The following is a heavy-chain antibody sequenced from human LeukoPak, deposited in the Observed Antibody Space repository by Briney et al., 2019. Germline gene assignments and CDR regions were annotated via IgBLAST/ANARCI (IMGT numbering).Heavy chain of an antibody. D-gene: IGHD3-16*01. CDR3: ARDLQGGDYYDY. J-gene: IGHJ4*02. Sequence: GGSLRLSCAASGFTFSSHSMNWVRQAPGKGLEWVSSISSSRSYVYYADSVKGRFTISRDNAKNSLYLQMNSLRAEDTAVYYCARDLQGGDYYDYWGQGTLVTVSS. CDR2: ISSSRSYV. CDR1: GFTFSSHS. V-gene: IGHV3-21*01.